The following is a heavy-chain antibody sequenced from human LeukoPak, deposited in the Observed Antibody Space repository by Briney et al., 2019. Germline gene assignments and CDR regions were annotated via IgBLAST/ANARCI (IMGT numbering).Heavy chain of an antibody. Sequence: SETLSLTCTVSGGSISSSSYYWGWIRQPPGKGLEWIGSIYYSGSTYYNPSLKSRVTISVDTSKNQFSLKLSSVTAADTAVYYCAREEAGFFGPFLPDYWGQEPLVRLL. CDR1: GGSISSSSYY. CDR3: AREEAGFFGPFLPDY. V-gene: IGHV4-39*07. D-gene: IGHD6-19*01. J-gene: IGHJ4*02. CDR2: IYYSGST.